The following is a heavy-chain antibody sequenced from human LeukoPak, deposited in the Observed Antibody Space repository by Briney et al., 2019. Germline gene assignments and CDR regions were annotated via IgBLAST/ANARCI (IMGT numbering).Heavy chain of an antibody. CDR3: AKALNYWYFDL. J-gene: IGHJ2*01. CDR2: ISDSGGTT. Sequence: GGSLRLSCAASGFTFSSYAMSWVRHAPGEGLEWVSAISDSGGTTYYADSVKGRFTISRDNSKNTLYLQMNSLRDDDTATYYCAKALNYWYFDLWGRGNLVTVSS. CDR1: GFTFSSYA. V-gene: IGHV3-23*01.